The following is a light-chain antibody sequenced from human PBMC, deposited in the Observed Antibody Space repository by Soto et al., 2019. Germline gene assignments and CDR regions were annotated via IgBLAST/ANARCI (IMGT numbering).Light chain of an antibody. J-gene: IGKJ1*01. CDR1: QSVSSSY. CDR2: GAS. CDR3: QQYGRA. Sequence: EIVLTQSPGTLSLSPGERATLSCRASQSVSSSYLAWYQQTPGQAPRLLIYGASSRATGIPGRFSGSGSGTDFTLTISRLEPEDFAVYYCQQYGRAFGQGTKVEIK. V-gene: IGKV3-20*01.